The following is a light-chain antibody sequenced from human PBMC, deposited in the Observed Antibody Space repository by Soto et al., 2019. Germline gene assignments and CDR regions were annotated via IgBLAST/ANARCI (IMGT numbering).Light chain of an antibody. CDR3: QHYGRGSPIA. V-gene: IGKV3-20*01. J-gene: IGKJ5*01. Sequence: EIVLTQSPGSQSLSPGEGATLSCRASQSVSTNVAWYQQRPGQPPKLLIFGASSRATGIPARFSGSGSGTDFTLIINRLQPEDFALYFCQHYGRGSPIAFGLGTRLEIK. CDR2: GAS. CDR1: QSVSTN.